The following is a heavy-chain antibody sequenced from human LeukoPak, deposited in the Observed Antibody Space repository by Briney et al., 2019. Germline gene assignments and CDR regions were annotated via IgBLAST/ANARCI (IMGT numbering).Heavy chain of an antibody. Sequence: ASVKVSCKASGYTFTNYALHWMRQAPGQRLEWMGWINAGNGNREYSQNFQGRVTLTRDTSASTAYMELSSLRSEDTAVYYCARVSSTGFDPWGQGSLVTVSS. J-gene: IGHJ5*02. CDR1: GYTFTNYA. CDR2: INAGNGNR. V-gene: IGHV1-3*01. CDR3: ARVSSTGFDP. D-gene: IGHD1-1*01.